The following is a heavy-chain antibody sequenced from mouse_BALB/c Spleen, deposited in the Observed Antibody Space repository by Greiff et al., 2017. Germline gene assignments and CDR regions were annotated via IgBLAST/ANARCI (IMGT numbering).Heavy chain of an antibody. J-gene: IGHJ3*01. CDR2: ISSGGSYT. CDR1: GFSFSSYA. D-gene: IGHD2-10*02. V-gene: IGHV5-9-4*01. CDR3: AREKYCNPPFAY. Sequence: EVNVVESGGGLVKPGGSLKLSCAASGFSFSSYAMSWVRQSPEKRLEWVAEISSGGSYTYYPDTVTGRFTISRDNAKNTLYLEMSSLRSEDTAMYYCAREKYCNPPFAYWGQGTLVTVSA.